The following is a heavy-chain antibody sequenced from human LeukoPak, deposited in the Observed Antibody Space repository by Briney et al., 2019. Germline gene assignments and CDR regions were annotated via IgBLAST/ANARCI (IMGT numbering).Heavy chain of an antibody. CDR2: IYYSGST. CDR3: ASFIAVAGAGFDP. CDR1: GGSVSSGSYY. D-gene: IGHD6-19*01. Sequence: SETLSLTCTVSGGSVSSGSYYWSWIRQPPGKGLEWIGYIYYSGSTNYNPSLKSRVTISVDTSKNQFSLKLSSVTAADTAVYYCASFIAVAGAGFDPWGQGTLVTVSS. V-gene: IGHV4-61*01. J-gene: IGHJ5*02.